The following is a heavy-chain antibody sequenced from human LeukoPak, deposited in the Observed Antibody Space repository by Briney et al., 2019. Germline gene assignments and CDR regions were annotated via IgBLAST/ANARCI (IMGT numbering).Heavy chain of an antibody. Sequence: GESLKISCKGSGYSFTSYCIGWVRQMPGKGLEWMGIIYPGDSDTRYSPSFQGQVTISADKSISTAYLQWSSLKASDTAMYYCARYSYDSSGQDAFDIWGQGTMVTVSS. V-gene: IGHV5-51*01. CDR2: IYPGDSDT. CDR3: ARYSYDSSGQDAFDI. D-gene: IGHD3-22*01. J-gene: IGHJ3*02. CDR1: GYSFTSYC.